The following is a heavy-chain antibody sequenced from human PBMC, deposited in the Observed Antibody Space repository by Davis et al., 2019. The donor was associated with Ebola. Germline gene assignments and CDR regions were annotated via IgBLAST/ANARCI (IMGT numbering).Heavy chain of an antibody. D-gene: IGHD4-11*01. CDR1: GGSLTDDY. Sequence: SQTLSLTCGVSGGSLTDDYWSWIRQAPGKGLEWVGEVNDRGRTNYNPSLKSRVTISLDMSTKQFSLMLSSVTAADTAIYYCARAGGAWTVTRWFDPWGQGTLVTVSS. V-gene: IGHV4-34*01. CDR2: VNDRGRT. J-gene: IGHJ5*02. CDR3: ARAGGAWTVTRWFDP.